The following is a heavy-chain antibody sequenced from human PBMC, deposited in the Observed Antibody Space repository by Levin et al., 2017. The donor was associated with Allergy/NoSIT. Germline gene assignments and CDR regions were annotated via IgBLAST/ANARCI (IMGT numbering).Heavy chain of an antibody. J-gene: IGHJ4*02. CDR2: ISGSGGST. Sequence: QPGGSLRLSCAASGFTFSSYAVNWVRQAPGKGLEWVSSISGSGGSTYYADSVKGRFTISRDNSKNTLYLQMNSLRAEDTAVYYCAKDPAAAGVFDYWGQGTLVTVSS. V-gene: IGHV3-23*01. CDR3: AKDPAAAGVFDY. CDR1: GFTFSSYA. D-gene: IGHD6-13*01.